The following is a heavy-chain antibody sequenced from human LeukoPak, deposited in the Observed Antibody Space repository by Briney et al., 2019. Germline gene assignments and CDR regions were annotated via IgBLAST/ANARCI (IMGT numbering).Heavy chain of an antibody. J-gene: IGHJ4*02. CDR1: GYTFTSYA. V-gene: IGHV1-2*02. Sequence: GASVKVSCKASGYTFTSYAMHWVRQAPGQGLEWMGWINPNSGGTNYAQKFQGRVTMTRDTSISTAYMELSRLRSDDTAVYYCARNSLWEPPDYWGQGTLVTVSS. D-gene: IGHD1-26*01. CDR3: ARNSLWEPPDY. CDR2: INPNSGGT.